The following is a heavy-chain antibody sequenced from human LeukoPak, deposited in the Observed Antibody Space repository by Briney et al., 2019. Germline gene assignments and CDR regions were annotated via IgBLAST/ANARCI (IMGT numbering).Heavy chain of an antibody. CDR3: ARGRIAAAGAAFDY. CDR2: IYSGGST. Sequence: PGGSLRLSCAASGFTFSSNYMSWVRQAPGKGLEWVSVIYSGGSTYYADSVKGRFTISRDNSKNTLYLQMNSLRAEDTAVYYCARGRIAAAGAAFDYWGQGTLVTVSS. V-gene: IGHV3-53*01. D-gene: IGHD6-13*01. J-gene: IGHJ4*02. CDR1: GFTFSSNY.